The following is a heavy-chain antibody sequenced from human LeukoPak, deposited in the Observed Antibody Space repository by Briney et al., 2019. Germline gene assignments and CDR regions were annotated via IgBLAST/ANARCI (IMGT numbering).Heavy chain of an antibody. D-gene: IGHD3-3*01. J-gene: IGHJ3*02. V-gene: IGHV5-51*01. CDR3: ARRKMDFGVVDDAFDI. CDR1: GYSFTSYW. CDR2: IYPGDSDT. Sequence: GGSLQISCKGSGYSFTSYWIGGVRQMPGKGLEWMGIIYPGDSDTRYSPSFQGQVTISADKSISTAYLQWSSLKASDTAMYYCARRKMDFGVVDDAFDIWGQGTMVTVSS.